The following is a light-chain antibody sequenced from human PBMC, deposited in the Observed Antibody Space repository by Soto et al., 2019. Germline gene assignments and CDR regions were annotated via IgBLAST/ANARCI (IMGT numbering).Light chain of an antibody. Sequence: DIVMTQSPDSLAVSLGERATINCKSSQTVLYSSNNKNYLAWYQQKPGQPPKLLLHWASTRQSGVPDRFSARGSGTDFTLTIRSLQAEDVAVYYCQQYYSTPCTFGQGTKLEIK. V-gene: IGKV4-1*01. CDR2: WAS. CDR3: QQYYSTPCT. J-gene: IGKJ2*02. CDR1: QTVLYSSNNKNY.